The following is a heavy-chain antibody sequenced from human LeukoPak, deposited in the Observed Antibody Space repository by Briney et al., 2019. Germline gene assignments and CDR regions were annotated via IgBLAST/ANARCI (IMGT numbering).Heavy chain of an antibody. Sequence: SETLSLTCTVSGGSISSGDYYWSWIRQPPGKGLEWIGYIYYSGSTYYNPSLKSRVTISVDTSKNQFSLKLSSVTAADTAVYYCARGYYGSGSYYLDYWXXXXXVTXSS. V-gene: IGHV4-30-4*02. CDR2: IYYSGST. CDR3: ARGYYGSGSYYLDY. J-gene: IGHJ4*01. CDR1: GGSISSGDYY. D-gene: IGHD3-10*01.